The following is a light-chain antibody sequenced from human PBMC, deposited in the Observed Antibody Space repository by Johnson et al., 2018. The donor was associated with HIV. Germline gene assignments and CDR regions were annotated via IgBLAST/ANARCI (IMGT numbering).Light chain of an antibody. CDR2: DNT. Sequence: QSVLTQPPSVSAAPGQKVTISCSGSNSNIGDNYVSWYQQVPGTAPKLLIYDNTKRPSGIPDRFSGSKSGTSATLGITGLQTGAEADHYCGTMDSSLSGYAFGTGTKVTVL. CDR1: NSNIGDNY. J-gene: IGLJ1*01. CDR3: GTMDSSLSGYA. V-gene: IGLV1-51*01.